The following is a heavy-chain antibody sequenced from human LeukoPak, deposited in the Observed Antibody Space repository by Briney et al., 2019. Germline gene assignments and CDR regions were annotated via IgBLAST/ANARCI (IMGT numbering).Heavy chain of an antibody. Sequence: SGGSLRLSCAASGFTFGNAWMSWVRQAPGKGLEWVGRIKSKTDGGTTDYAAPVKGRFTISRDDSKNTLYLQMNSLKTEDTAVYYCCLRYFDWLLGWVDYWGQGTLVTVSS. CDR1: GFTFGNAW. CDR2: IKSKTDGGTT. CDR3: CLRYFDWLLGWVDY. D-gene: IGHD3-9*01. V-gene: IGHV3-15*01. J-gene: IGHJ4*02.